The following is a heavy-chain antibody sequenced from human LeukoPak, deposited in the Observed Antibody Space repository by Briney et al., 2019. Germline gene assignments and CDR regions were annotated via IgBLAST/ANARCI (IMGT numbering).Heavy chain of an antibody. J-gene: IGHJ4*02. D-gene: IGHD2-2*01. CDR1: GYSFTSGHY. Sequence: SETLSLTCSVSGYSFTSGHYWGWIRQPPGKGLEWIANIYHTGSAHHNPSLKSRVTISVDTSKNQFSLKLSSVTAADTAVCYCARYCTSTTCILRGFDYWGQGTLVTVSS. CDR3: ARYCTSTTCILRGFDY. V-gene: IGHV4-38-2*01. CDR2: IYHTGSA.